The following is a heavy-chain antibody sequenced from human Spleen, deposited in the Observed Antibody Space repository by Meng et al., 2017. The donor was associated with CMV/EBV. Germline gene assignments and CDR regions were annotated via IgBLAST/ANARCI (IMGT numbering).Heavy chain of an antibody. Sequence: QVELQEAGPGLVKPSETLSLTCTVSGGSISSYYWSWIRQPAGKGLEWIGRIYTSGSTNYNPSLKSRVTMSVDTSKNQFSLKLSSVTAADTAVYYCARILWFGELQYYFDYWGQGTLVTVSS. V-gene: IGHV4-4*07. CDR1: GGSISSYY. CDR2: IYTSGST. CDR3: ARILWFGELQYYFDY. J-gene: IGHJ4*02. D-gene: IGHD3-10*01.